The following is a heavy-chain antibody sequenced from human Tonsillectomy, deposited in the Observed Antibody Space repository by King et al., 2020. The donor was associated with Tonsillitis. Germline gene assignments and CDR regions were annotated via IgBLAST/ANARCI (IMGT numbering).Heavy chain of an antibody. J-gene: IGHJ4*02. Sequence: VTLKESGPALVKPTQTLTLTCTVSGFSLSTSGMRVSWIRHPPGKALEWLARIDWDDDTFYSAFLKTRHTISQDTSKNQVVLTMTNMHPVDTATYYCARMRGYSYGYRSHYYFDYWGQGTLVTVSS. CDR2: IDWDDDT. V-gene: IGHV2-70*04. D-gene: IGHD5-18*01. CDR3: ARMRGYSYGYRSHYYFDY. CDR1: GFSLSTSGMR.